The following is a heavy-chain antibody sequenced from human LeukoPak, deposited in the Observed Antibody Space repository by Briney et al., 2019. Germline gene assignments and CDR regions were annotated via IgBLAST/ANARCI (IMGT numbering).Heavy chain of an antibody. CDR1: GFTFSTYD. D-gene: IGHD1-1*01. J-gene: IGHJ4*02. V-gene: IGHV3-23*01. Sequence: PGMSLRLSCAASGFTFSTYDMSWVRQAPGKGLEWVSTISNSGRSTYYADSVKGRFTISRDNSKNTLYLQINSLRAEDTALYYCAKPGETSNYYFDSWGQGTLVTVSS. CDR2: ISNSGRST. CDR3: AKPGETSNYYFDS.